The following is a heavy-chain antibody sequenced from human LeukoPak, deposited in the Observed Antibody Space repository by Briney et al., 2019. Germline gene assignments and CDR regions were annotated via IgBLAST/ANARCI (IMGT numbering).Heavy chain of an antibody. Sequence: KRSETLSLTCTVSGASISSYYWSWIRQPPGQGLEWIGHIYYSGTTNYNPSLRSRVTISLDTSKNQFSLRLTSVTAADAAIYYCAAGHPVYFNFWGQGTLVTVSS. J-gene: IGHJ4*02. CDR3: AAGHPVYFNF. V-gene: IGHV4-59*08. CDR2: IYYSGTT. CDR1: GASISSYY.